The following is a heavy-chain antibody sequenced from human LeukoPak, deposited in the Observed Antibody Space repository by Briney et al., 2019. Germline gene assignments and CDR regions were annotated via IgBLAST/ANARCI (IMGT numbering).Heavy chain of an antibody. J-gene: IGHJ3*02. CDR2: LNSDGRMT. D-gene: IGHD3-22*01. CDR3: ARVGSTDSPHAFDI. V-gene: IGHV3-74*03. Sequence: GGSVSVSCAASGFSLSSYWVDWVRHAPGKGLVWVAGLNSDGRMTTYAESVKGRLTITRDNAKNTLYLQMNTLRAEDTAVYYCARVGSTDSPHAFDIWGQGTTVTVSS. CDR1: GFSLSSYW.